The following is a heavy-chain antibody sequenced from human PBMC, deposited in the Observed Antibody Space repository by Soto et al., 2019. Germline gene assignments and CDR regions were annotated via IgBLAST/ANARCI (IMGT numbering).Heavy chain of an antibody. V-gene: IGHV1-69*13. Sequence: GASVKVSCKASGGSFSSFGISWVRQAPGQGLEWMGGIVPVFGRPNYAQRFRGRLTITADDSTSTGYMELISLRSDDTAVYYCVREGSGYNFWGQGTQVTVSS. D-gene: IGHD5-12*01. J-gene: IGHJ4*02. CDR2: IVPVFGRP. CDR3: VREGSGYNF. CDR1: GGSFSSFG.